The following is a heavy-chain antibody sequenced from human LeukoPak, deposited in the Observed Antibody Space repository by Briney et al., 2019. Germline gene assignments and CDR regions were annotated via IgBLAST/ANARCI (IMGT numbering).Heavy chain of an antibody. CDR3: ASWVGRDY. CDR2: IKQDGSEE. CDR1: GFSISTYW. J-gene: IGHJ4*02. D-gene: IGHD2-15*01. V-gene: IGHV3-7*01. Sequence: GGSLRLSCAASGFSISTYWMTWVRQAPGKGLEWVANIKQDGSEEYYVDPVKGRFTVSRDNAKNSLYLQMNSLRAGDTAVYYCASWVGRDYWGQGTLVTVSS.